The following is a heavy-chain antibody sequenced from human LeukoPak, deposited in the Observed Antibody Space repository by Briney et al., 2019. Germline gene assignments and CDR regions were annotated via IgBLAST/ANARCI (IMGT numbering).Heavy chain of an antibody. J-gene: IGHJ4*01. CDR1: GFTFSSHW. V-gene: IGHV3-74*01. D-gene: IGHD3-10*01. CDR2: IKPDGSST. Sequence: QAGGSLRLSCAASGFTFSSHWMHWVRQAPGKGLVWVSRIKPDGSSTNYADSVKDRFTISRDNAKNTLYLQMNSLRAEDTAVYYCARDGVRGVVHLDHWGHGILVTVSS. CDR3: ARDGVRGVVHLDH.